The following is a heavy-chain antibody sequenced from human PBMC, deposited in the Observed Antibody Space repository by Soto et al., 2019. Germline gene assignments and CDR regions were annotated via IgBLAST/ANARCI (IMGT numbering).Heavy chain of an antibody. V-gene: IGHV3-11*01. CDR2: ISSSGSTI. D-gene: IGHD3-3*01. CDR3: ARDRPLIPFYDFWSGPPSEGMDV. J-gene: IGHJ6*02. Sequence: GGSLRLSCAASGFTFSDYYMSWIRQAPGKGLEWVSYISSSGSTIYYADSVKGRFTISRDNAKNSLYLQMNSLRAEDTAVYYCARDRPLIPFYDFWSGPPSEGMDVWGQGTTVTVPS. CDR1: GFTFSDYY.